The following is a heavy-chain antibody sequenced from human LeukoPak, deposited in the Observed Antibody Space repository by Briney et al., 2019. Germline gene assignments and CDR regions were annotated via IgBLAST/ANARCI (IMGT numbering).Heavy chain of an antibody. Sequence: GASVKVSCKASGGTFNNYAISWVRQAPGQGLEWMGGIIPIFDTANYAQKFQGRVTITADKSTSTAYMELSSLRSEDTAVYYCARVSPGTQGTFDPWGQGTLVAVSS. CDR3: ARVSPGTQGTFDP. CDR1: GGTFNNYA. CDR2: IIPIFDTA. V-gene: IGHV1-69*06. J-gene: IGHJ5*02. D-gene: IGHD1-7*01.